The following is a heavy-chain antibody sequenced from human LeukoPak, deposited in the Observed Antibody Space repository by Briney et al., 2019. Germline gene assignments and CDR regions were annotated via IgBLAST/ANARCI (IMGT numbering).Heavy chain of an antibody. Sequence: SETLSLTCTVSGGSISSYYWSWIRQPPVKGLEWIGYIYYSGSTNYNPSLKSRVTISVDTSKNQFSLKLSSVTAADTAVYYCAWTSRRVTDYWGQGTLVTVSS. CDR2: IYYSGST. J-gene: IGHJ4*02. CDR1: GGSISSYY. D-gene: IGHD3-10*01. V-gene: IGHV4-59*01. CDR3: AWTSRRVTDY.